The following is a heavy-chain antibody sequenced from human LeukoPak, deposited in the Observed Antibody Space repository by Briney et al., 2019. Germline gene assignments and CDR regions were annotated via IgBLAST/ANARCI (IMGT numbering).Heavy chain of an antibody. CDR1: GFTFSDYY. D-gene: IGHD3-22*01. CDR2: ISSSGSTI. V-gene: IGHV3-11*01. CDR3: ARDSSYYDSSGLGY. J-gene: IGHJ4*02. Sequence: GGSLRRSCAASGFTFSDYYMSWIRQAPGKGLEWVSYISSSGSTIYYADSVKGRFTISRDNAKNSLYLQMNSLRAEDTAVYYCARDSSYYDSSGLGYWGQGTLVTVSS.